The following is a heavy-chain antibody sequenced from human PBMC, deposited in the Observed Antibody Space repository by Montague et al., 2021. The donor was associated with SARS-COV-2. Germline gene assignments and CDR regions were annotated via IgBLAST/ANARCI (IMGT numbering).Heavy chain of an antibody. CDR2: ISAHTGTT. CDR1: GYTLSNYG. D-gene: IGHD1-1*01. V-gene: IGHV1-18*01. Sequence: SVKVSCKASGYTLSNYGIGWMRRGPGQRPEWMGWISAHTGTTAYXQRLQGRITLTADRSTNTAYMELRGLTSDDTALYYCARVQTGNFDFWGQGTLVTVSS. CDR3: ARVQTGNFDF. J-gene: IGHJ4*02.